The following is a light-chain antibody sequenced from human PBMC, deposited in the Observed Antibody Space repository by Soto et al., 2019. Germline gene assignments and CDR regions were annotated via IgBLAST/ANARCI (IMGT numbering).Light chain of an antibody. J-gene: IGLJ1*01. CDR2: EVT. CDR3: SSKRDSSTLFV. Sequence: QLVLTQPASVSGSPGQSITIXXTGTSSDVGAYXYVSWYQHHPGKVPKLLIYEVTNRPSGVSDRFSGSKSGNTASLTISGLQAEDEADYYCSSKRDSSTLFVFGTGTKLTVL. CDR1: SSDVGAYXY. V-gene: IGLV2-14*01.